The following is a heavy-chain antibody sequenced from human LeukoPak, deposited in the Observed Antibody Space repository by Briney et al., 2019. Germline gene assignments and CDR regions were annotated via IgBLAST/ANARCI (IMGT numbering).Heavy chain of an antibody. CDR2: ISWDVTT. CDR1: GVALDDYT. D-gene: IGHD3-22*01. J-gene: IGHJ4*02. Sequence: PGGSLRLSCAASGVALDDYTMHWVRQAPGKTLEWVSLISWDVTTYYADSVKGRFTISRDNSKNSLYLEMDTLRTEDTAFYYCAKDLSYESSGSVIDNWGQGTLVTVSS. CDR3: AKDLSYESSGSVIDN. V-gene: IGHV3-43*01.